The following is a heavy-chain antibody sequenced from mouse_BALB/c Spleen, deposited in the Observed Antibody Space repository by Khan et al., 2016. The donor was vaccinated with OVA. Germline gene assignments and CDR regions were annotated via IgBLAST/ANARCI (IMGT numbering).Heavy chain of an antibody. D-gene: IGHD2-14*01. CDR1: GFTFTNYG. J-gene: IGHJ4*01. V-gene: IGHV9-3-1*01. Sequence: LVESGPELKKPGETVQISCKASGFTFTNYGMNWVKQAPGKGLKWMGWINTYTGEPTFADDFKGRFAFSLETSASTAYLQINSVNNEDTATYFCARVGYNGTMACWGQGTSVTVSS. CDR2: INTYTGEP. CDR3: ARVGYNGTMAC.